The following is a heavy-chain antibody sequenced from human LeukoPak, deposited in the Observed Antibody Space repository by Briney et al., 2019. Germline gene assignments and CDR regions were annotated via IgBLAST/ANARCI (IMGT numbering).Heavy chain of an antibody. D-gene: IGHD2-2*01. J-gene: IGHJ4*02. V-gene: IGHV1-69*04. CDR3: ATNLGGYCSSTSCPSGYYFDY. Sequence: ASVTVSCKASGGTFGSYAISWVRQAPGQGLEWMGRIIPIFGIANYAQKFQGRVTITADKSTSTAYMELSSLRSEDTAVYYCATNLGGYCSSTSCPSGYYFDYWGQGTLVTVSS. CDR2: IIPIFGIA. CDR1: GGTFGSYA.